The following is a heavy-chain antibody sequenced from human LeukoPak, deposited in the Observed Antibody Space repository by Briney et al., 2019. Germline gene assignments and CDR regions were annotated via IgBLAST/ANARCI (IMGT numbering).Heavy chain of an antibody. CDR1: GFTFSSYG. V-gene: IGHV3-53*01. J-gene: IGHJ2*01. Sequence: GGSLRLSCAASGFTFSSYGMHWVRQAPGKGLEWVSVIYTGGDTYYADSVKGRFTISRDNSKNTLYLQMNTLRAEDTAVYYCARAESSNWYWYFDLWGRGTLVTVSS. D-gene: IGHD6-13*01. CDR2: IYTGGDT. CDR3: ARAESSNWYWYFDL.